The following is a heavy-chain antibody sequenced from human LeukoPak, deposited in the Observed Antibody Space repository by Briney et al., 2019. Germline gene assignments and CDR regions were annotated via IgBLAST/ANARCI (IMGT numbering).Heavy chain of an antibody. V-gene: IGHV4-59*01. CDR3: ARGGSYYDFWSGYYDYYYYMDV. CDR1: GGSISSYY. D-gene: IGHD3-3*01. J-gene: IGHJ6*03. Sequence: SETLSLTCTVSGGSISSYYWSWIRQPPGKGLEWIGYIYYSGSTNYSPSLKSRVTISVDTSKNQFSLRLTSVTAADTAVYYCARGGSYYDFWSGYYDYYYYMDVWGKGTTATVSS. CDR2: IYYSGST.